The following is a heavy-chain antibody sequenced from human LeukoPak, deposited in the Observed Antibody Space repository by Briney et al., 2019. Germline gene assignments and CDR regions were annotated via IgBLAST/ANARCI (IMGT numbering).Heavy chain of an antibody. CDR3: ARGRRYYDSSGYYVYYYYYYGMDV. J-gene: IGHJ6*02. CDR1: GGSFSGYY. Sequence: SETLSLTYAAYGGSFSGYYWSWIRQPPGKGLEGIGEINHSGSTNYNPSLKSRVTISVDTSKTPFSLKLSSVTAADTAVYYCARGRRYYDSSGYYVYYYYYYGMDVWGQGTTVTVSS. CDR2: INHSGST. D-gene: IGHD3-22*01. V-gene: IGHV4-34*01.